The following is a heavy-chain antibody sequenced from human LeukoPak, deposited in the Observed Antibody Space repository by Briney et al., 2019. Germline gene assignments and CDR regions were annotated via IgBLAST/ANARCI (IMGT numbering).Heavy chain of an antibody. D-gene: IGHD2-2*01. J-gene: IGHJ6*03. Sequence: GASVKVSCKASGYTFTSYGITWVRQAPGQGLEWMGWISAYNGGTNFAQKFQGRVTMTTDTSTSTAYMELRTLRSDDTAVYYCARRGGGYCTSTRCCCMDVWGKGTTVTVSS. CDR2: ISAYNGGT. CDR3: ARRGGGYCTSTRCCCMDV. CDR1: GYTFTSYG. V-gene: IGHV1-18*01.